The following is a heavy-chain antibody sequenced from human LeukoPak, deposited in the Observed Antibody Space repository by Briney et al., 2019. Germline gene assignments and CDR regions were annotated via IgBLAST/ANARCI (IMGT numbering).Heavy chain of an antibody. CDR3: ARRGSGYAFDI. V-gene: IGHV4-59*08. D-gene: IGHD1-26*01. CDR2: IYYSGST. CDR1: GGSISSYY. J-gene: IGHJ3*02. Sequence: SETLSLTCTVSGGSISSYYCSWIRQPPGKGLEWMGYIYYSGSTNYNPSLKSRVTISVDTSKNQFSLKLSSVTAADTAVYYCARRGSGYAFDIWGQGTMVTVSS.